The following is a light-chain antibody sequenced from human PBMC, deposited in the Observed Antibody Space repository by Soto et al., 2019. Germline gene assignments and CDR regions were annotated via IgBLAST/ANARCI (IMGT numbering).Light chain of an antibody. Sequence: QSALTQPASVSGSPGQSITISCTGTSSDIGGHDFVSWYQHHPGKAPKLIIFEVSDRPSGVSDRFSGSKSGNTASLTISGLQAEDESDYYCRSYTSSHTVIFGGGTKLTVL. CDR1: SSDIGGHDF. V-gene: IGLV2-14*01. CDR2: EVS. CDR3: RSYTSSHTVI. J-gene: IGLJ2*01.